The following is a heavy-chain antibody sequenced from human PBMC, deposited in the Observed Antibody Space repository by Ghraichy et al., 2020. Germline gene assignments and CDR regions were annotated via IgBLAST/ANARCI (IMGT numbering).Heavy chain of an antibody. CDR2: IKQDGSEK. J-gene: IGHJ6*02. D-gene: IGHD3-16*01. CDR3: ARRGREVWGSWGMDV. Sequence: GGSLRLSCAASGFTFSSYWMSWVRQAPGKGLEWVANIKQDGSEKYYVDSVKGRFTISRDNAKNSLYLQMNSLRAEDTAVYYCARRGREVWGSWGMDVWGQGTTVTVSS. CDR1: GFTFSSYW. V-gene: IGHV3-7*01.